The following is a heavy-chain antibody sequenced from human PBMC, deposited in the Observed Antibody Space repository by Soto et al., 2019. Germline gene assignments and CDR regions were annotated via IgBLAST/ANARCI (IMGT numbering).Heavy chain of an antibody. V-gene: IGHV3-23*01. CDR2: LSASGDRT. CDR3: AKDQVLIGHWC. D-gene: IGHD2-8*02. Sequence: EGSLRLSCAASGFTFGSYTMSWVRQSPGKGLEWVATLSASGDRTEYADSVEGRFTISRDNLKSTLYLQMNSLRVDDTAVYFCAKDQVLIGHWCRGLGTLVTVSS. CDR1: GFTFGSYT. J-gene: IGHJ4*02.